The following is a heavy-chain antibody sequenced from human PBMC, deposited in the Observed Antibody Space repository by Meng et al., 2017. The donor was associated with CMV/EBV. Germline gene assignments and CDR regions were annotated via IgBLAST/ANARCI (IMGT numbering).Heavy chain of an antibody. Sequence: GESLKISCAASGFTFSSYSMNWVRQAPGKGLEWVAFIRYDGSNKYYADSVKGRFTISRDNSKNTLYLQMNSLRAEDTAVYYCAKDYSPYCSSTSCYGYFGYWGQGTLVTVSS. D-gene: IGHD2-2*01. CDR2: IRYDGSNK. V-gene: IGHV3-30*02. CDR1: GFTFSSYS. CDR3: AKDYSPYCSSTSCYGYFGY. J-gene: IGHJ4*02.